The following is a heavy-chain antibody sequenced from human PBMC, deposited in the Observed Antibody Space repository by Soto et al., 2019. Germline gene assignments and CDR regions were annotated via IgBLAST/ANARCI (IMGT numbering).Heavy chain of an antibody. Sequence: EVQLVESGGGLVKPGGSLRLSCAASGFTFSSYSMNWVRQAPGKGLEWVSSISSSSSYIYYADSVKGRFTISRDNAKNSLYLQMNSLRAEDTAVYYCAGDRLTGNYYYGMAVWGQGTTVTVSS. CDR3: AGDRLTGNYYYGMAV. CDR2: ISSSSSYI. V-gene: IGHV3-21*01. D-gene: IGHD7-27*01. CDR1: GFTFSSYS. J-gene: IGHJ6*02.